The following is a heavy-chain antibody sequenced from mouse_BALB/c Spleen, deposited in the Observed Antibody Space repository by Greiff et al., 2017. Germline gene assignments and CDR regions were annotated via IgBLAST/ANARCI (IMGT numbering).Heavy chain of an antibody. CDR1: GYTFTSYW. D-gene: IGHD2-4*01. Sequence: QVQLQQSGAELAKPGASVKMSCKASGYTFTSYWMHWVKQRPGQGLEWIGYINPSTGYTEYNQKFKDKATLTADKSSSTAYMQLSSLTSEDSAVYCCARGLRVAMDYWGQGTSVTVSS. CDR2: INPSTGYT. CDR3: ARGLRVAMDY. V-gene: IGHV1-7*01. J-gene: IGHJ4*01.